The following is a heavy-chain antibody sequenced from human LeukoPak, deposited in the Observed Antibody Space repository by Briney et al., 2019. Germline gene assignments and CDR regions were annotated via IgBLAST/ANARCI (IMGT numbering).Heavy chain of an antibody. Sequence: PSETLSLTCTVSGGSISSYYWSWIRQPPGKGLEWIGYIYYSGSTNYNPSLKSRVTISVDTSKSQFSLKLSSVTAADTAVYYCATLHYDSSGYPTNFDYWGQGTLVTVSS. D-gene: IGHD3-22*01. CDR1: GGSISSYY. CDR2: IYYSGST. CDR3: ATLHYDSSGYPTNFDY. J-gene: IGHJ4*02. V-gene: IGHV4-59*01.